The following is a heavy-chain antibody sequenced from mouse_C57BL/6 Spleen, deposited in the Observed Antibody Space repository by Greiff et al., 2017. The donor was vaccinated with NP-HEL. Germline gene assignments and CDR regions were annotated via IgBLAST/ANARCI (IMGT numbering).Heavy chain of an antibody. V-gene: IGHV1-76*01. J-gene: IGHJ1*03. Sequence: VQLQPSGAELVRPGASVKLSCTASGYTFTDYYINWVKQRPGQGLEWIARIYPGSGNPYYNEKFKGKATLTAEKSSSTAYMQLSSLTSEDSAVYFCARWRDYDGYWYFDVWGTGTTVTVSS. CDR1: GYTFTDYY. D-gene: IGHD2-4*01. CDR2: IYPGSGNP. CDR3: ARWRDYDGYWYFDV.